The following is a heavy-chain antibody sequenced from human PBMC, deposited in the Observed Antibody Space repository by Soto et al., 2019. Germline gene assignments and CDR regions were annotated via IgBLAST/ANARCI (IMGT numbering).Heavy chain of an antibody. CDR3: ARGQASPAAHKKDWFDP. V-gene: IGHV3-30-3*01. Sequence: QVQLVESGGGVVQPGRSLRLSCAASGFTFSSYAMHWVRQAPGKGLEWVAVISYEGSNKYYADSVKGRFTISRDNSKNTLYMHMRRLRDEATAVYDCARGQASPAAHKKDWFDPWGQGTLVTVSS. CDR2: ISYEGSNK. D-gene: IGHD2-2*01. J-gene: IGHJ5*02. CDR1: GFTFSSYA.